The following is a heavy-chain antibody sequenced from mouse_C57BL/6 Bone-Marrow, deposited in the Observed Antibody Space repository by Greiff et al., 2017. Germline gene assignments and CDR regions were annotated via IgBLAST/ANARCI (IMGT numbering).Heavy chain of an antibody. CDR3: ARHYSNWDWYFDV. Sequence: QVQLQQSGAELVKPGASVKISCKASGYAFSSYWMNWVKQRPGKGLEWIGQIYPGDGDTNYNGKFKGKATLTADKSSSTAYMQLSSLTSEDSAVYFGARHYSNWDWYFDVWGTGTTVTVSS. D-gene: IGHD2-5*01. J-gene: IGHJ1*03. CDR2: IYPGDGDT. CDR1: GYAFSSYW. V-gene: IGHV1-80*01.